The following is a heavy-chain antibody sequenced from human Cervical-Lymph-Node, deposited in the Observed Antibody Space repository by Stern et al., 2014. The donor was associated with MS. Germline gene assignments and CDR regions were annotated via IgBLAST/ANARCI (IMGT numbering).Heavy chain of an antibody. J-gene: IGHJ6*02. CDR2: IRGKAYGGTT. V-gene: IGHV3-49*03. Sequence: EVQLVESGGGLGQPGRSRGLSGTASGFTFGDYAMSWFRQAPGKGLEWGGLIRGKAYGGTTDYAASVRGRFTISRDDSKSIAYLQMNSLKIEDAGVYYCTRGVRGNDYYGMDVWGQGTTVTVSS. CDR3: TRGVRGNDYYGMDV. CDR1: GFTFGDYA. D-gene: IGHD3-10*01.